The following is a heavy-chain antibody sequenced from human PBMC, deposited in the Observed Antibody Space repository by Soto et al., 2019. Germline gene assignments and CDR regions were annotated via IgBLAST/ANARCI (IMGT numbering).Heavy chain of an antibody. CDR3: ARCRAYYYDSSAATDY. J-gene: IGHJ4*02. CDR1: GFTFSSYS. D-gene: IGHD3-22*01. Sequence: GGSLRLSCAASGFTFSSYSMNWVRQAPGKGLEWVSYISSSSSTIYYADSVKGRFTISRDNAKNSLYLQMNSLRDEDTAVYYCARCRAYYYDSSAATDYWGQGTLVTVS. V-gene: IGHV3-48*02. CDR2: ISSSSSTI.